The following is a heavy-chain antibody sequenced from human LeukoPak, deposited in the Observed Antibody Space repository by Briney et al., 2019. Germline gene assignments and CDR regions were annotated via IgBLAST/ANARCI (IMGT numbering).Heavy chain of an antibody. J-gene: IGHJ3*02. CDR1: GFTFSDYY. Sequence: PGGSLRLSCAASGFTFSDYYISWIRQAPGKGLEWVSYISKSGTSTNYADSVKGRFPISRDNAKNSLYLQMNSLRDEDTAVYYCARDGMVRGVIIWDAFDIWGQGTMVTVSS. D-gene: IGHD3-10*01. V-gene: IGHV3-11*06. CDR3: ARDGMVRGVIIWDAFDI. CDR2: ISKSGTST.